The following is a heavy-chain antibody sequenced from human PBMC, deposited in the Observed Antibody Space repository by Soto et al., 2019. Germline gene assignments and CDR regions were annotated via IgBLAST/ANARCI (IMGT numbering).Heavy chain of an antibody. D-gene: IGHD3-3*01. CDR1: GYPVTAYY. J-gene: IGHJ3*02. CDR3: ARGGGVGVAGSAAFDM. Sequence: QLHLVQSGAVVKKPGASVTVSCSATGYPVTAYYMHWVRQAPGRGLEWIGGINPATGAAKYTQTFQGRVTMTRDTSTSTVFMELSGLTSEDTAVFYCARGGGVGVAGSAAFDMWGQGTVVTVSS. V-gene: IGHV1-2*02. CDR2: INPATGAA.